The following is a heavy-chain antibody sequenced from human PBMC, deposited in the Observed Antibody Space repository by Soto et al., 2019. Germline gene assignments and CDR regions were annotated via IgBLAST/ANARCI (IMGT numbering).Heavy chain of an antibody. V-gene: IGHV1-18*01. CDR3: ARGRYGDY. CDR1: GYAFTTYG. J-gene: IGHJ4*02. D-gene: IGHD1-1*01. CDR2: ISALNGNT. Sequence: QVHLVQSGAEVKKPGASVKVSCKGSGYAFTTYGITWVRQAPGQGLEWLGWISALNGNTNYAQKLQGRLTVTRDTSTRTAYMELRSLRSDDTAVYYCARGRYGDYWGKGALVTVSS.